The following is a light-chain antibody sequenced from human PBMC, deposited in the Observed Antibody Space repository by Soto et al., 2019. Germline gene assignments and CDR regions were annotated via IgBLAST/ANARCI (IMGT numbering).Light chain of an antibody. V-gene: IGLV4-60*02. CDR1: SGHTSYI. J-gene: IGLJ3*02. CDR3: ETWDRNTRV. CDR2: LEGSGIF. Sequence: QSVLTQSSSASASLGSSVKLTCTLSSGHTSYIIAWHQQQPGKAPRYLMKLEGSGIFNRGSGVPDRFSGSNSGADRYLTISYLQFEDEADYYCETWDRNTRVFGGGTQLTV.